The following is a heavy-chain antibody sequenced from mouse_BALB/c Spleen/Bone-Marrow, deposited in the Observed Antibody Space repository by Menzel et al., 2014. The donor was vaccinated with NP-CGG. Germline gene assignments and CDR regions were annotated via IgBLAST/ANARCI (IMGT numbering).Heavy chain of an antibody. CDR1: GFAFSRYW. D-gene: IGHD1-1*01. V-gene: IGHV4-1*02. CDR3: ARLNYYGNLFV. J-gene: IGHJ1*01. CDR2: INPDSSTI. Sequence: VQLQQSGGGLVQPGGSLKLSCAASGFAFSRYWMSWVRQAQGKGLEWIGVINPDSSTINYTPSLKDKFIISRDNAKNTLYLQMSKVRSEDTALYYCARLNYYGNLFVWGAGTTVTVSS.